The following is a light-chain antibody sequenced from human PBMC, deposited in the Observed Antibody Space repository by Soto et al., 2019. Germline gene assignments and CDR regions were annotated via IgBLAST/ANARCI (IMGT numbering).Light chain of an antibody. CDR2: GAS. Sequence: EIVLTQSPGTLSLSPGERATLSCRASQSVSSSYLAWYQQKPGQAPRLLIYGASSRATGIPARFSGSGSGTDFTLTINRLEPEDGAVYYCQLYGSSPFTFGPGTKVDIK. V-gene: IGKV3-20*01. CDR1: QSVSSSY. CDR3: QLYGSSPFT. J-gene: IGKJ3*01.